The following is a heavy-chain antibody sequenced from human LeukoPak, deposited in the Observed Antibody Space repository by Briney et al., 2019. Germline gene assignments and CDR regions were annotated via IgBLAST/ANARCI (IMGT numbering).Heavy chain of an antibody. CDR1: GGTFSSYA. V-gene: IGHV1-69*13. CDR3: ARDRVPHGMGSGFPLNYYYYYMDV. CDR2: IIPIFGTA. Sequence: SVKVSCKASGGTFSSYAISWVRQAPGQGLEWMGGIIPIFGTANYAQKFQGRVTITADESTSTAYMELSSLRSEDTAVYYCARDRVPHGMGSGFPLNYYYYYMDVWGKGTTVTVSS. J-gene: IGHJ6*03. D-gene: IGHD3-10*01.